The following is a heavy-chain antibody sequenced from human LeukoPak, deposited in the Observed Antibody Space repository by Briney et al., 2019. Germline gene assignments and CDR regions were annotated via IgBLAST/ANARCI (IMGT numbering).Heavy chain of an antibody. Sequence: PGGSLRLSCAASGFTFSDYYMSWIRQAPGKGLEWVAFIRYDGSNKYYADSVKGRFTISRDNSKNTLYLQMNSLRAEDTAVYYCAKDSGTLIAAAVSYYFDYWGQGTLVTVSS. D-gene: IGHD6-13*01. V-gene: IGHV3-30*02. CDR1: GFTFSDYY. J-gene: IGHJ4*02. CDR2: IRYDGSNK. CDR3: AKDSGTLIAAAVSYYFDY.